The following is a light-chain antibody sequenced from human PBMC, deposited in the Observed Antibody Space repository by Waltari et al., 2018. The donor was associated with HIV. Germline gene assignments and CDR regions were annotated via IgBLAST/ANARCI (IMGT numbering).Light chain of an antibody. CDR2: KDS. V-gene: IGLV3-27*01. CDR3: YSAADNNLAV. CDR1: LLAKKY. Sequence: SYELTQPSSVSVSPGQTARITCSGSLLAKKYARWFQQRPGQAPFLVIYKDSERPSGIPERFSGSSAGTTVTLTISGAQVGDEADYYCYSAADNNLAVFVGGTKLTVL. J-gene: IGLJ3*02.